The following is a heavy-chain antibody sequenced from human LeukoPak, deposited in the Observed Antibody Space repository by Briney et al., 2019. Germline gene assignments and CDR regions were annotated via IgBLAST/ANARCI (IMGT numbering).Heavy chain of an antibody. D-gene: IGHD2-15*01. J-gene: IGHJ4*02. CDR3: ARYCSGGSCYSPFDY. V-gene: IGHV3-23*01. CDR2: ISGSGGST. Sequence: PGGSLRLSCAASGVTFSSDAMSWVRQAPGKGLEWGSAISGSGGSTYYADSVKGRFTISRDNSKNTLYLQMNSLRAEDTAVYYCARYCSGGSCYSPFDYWGQGTLVTVSS. CDR1: GVTFSSDA.